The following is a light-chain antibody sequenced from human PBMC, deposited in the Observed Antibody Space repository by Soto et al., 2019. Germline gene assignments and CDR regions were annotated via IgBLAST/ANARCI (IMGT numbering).Light chain of an antibody. J-gene: IGLJ1*01. CDR1: SSDIGAFNH. CDR3: SSYTSSSAYV. V-gene: IGLV2-14*03. CDR2: DVI. Sequence: QSALTQPASVSDSPGQSITISCIGTSSDIGAFNHVSWHQQHPGKAPKLIIYDVINRPSGVSNRFSGSKTGNTASLIISGLQAEDDADYYCSSYTSSSAYVFGSGTKLTVL.